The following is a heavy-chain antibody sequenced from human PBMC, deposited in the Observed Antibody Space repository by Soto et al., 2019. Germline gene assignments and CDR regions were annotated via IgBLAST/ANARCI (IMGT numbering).Heavy chain of an antibody. Sequence: EVQLLESGGGLVQPGGSLRLSCAASGFTFTNYAMSWVRQAPGKGLEWVSIISASGSGTYYEDSVKGRFTISRDNSKVMLYLQMNSLRDEDTTVYYCVKGGRSSWYPRVWFDPWGQGTLVTVSS. CDR1: GFTFTNYA. D-gene: IGHD6-19*01. V-gene: IGHV3-23*01. CDR3: VKGGRSSWYPRVWFDP. CDR2: ISASGSGT. J-gene: IGHJ5*02.